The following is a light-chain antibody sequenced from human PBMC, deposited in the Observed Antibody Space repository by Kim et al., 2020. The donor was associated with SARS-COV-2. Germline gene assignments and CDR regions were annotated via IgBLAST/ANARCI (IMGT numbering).Light chain of an antibody. J-gene: IGKJ2*01. V-gene: IGKV3-20*01. CDR1: QSVTNNY. CDR3: HQYGSSSS. CDR2: GAS. Sequence: EIVLTQSPATLSLSPGERATLSCRASQSVTNNYLAWYQHKPGQTPRLLIYGASSRATGIPDWFSGSGSGTDFTLTISRLEPEDFAVYYCHQYGSSSSFGQGTKLEI.